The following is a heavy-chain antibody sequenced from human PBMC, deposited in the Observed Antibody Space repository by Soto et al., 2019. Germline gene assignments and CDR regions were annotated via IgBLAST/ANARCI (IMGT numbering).Heavy chain of an antibody. D-gene: IGHD5-18*01. CDR3: ATSVNSAMAFDY. CDR2: INPNGGIT. Sequence: ASVKVSCKASGYTFTHYYIHWVRQAPVQGLEWMGIINPNGGITTYAQKFRDGFTMTRDTSTSTVYLELSSLRSEDSAIYYCATSVNSAMAFDYWGQGTLVTVSS. CDR1: GYTFTHYY. V-gene: IGHV1-46*01. J-gene: IGHJ4*02.